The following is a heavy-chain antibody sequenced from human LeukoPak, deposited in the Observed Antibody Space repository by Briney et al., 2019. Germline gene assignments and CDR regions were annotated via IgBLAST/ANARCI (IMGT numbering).Heavy chain of an antibody. CDR1: GFTFSSYS. CDR3: ARGRGIGHNWFDP. J-gene: IGHJ5*02. CDR2: ISSSSSYI. D-gene: IGHD3-10*01. Sequence: GGSLRLSCAASGFTFSSYSMNWVRQAPGKGLEWVSSISSSSSYIYYADSVKGRFTISRDNAKNSLYLQMNSLRAEDTAVYYCARGRGIGHNWFDPWGQGTLVTVSS. V-gene: IGHV3-21*01.